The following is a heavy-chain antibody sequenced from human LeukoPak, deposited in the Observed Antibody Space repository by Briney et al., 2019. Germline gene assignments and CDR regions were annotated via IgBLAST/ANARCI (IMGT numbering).Heavy chain of an antibody. CDR3: AKDEVAVTGSVTTFDY. V-gene: IGHV3-23*01. Sequence: GGSLRLSCAASGFTFSGYAMNWVRQALGKGLEWVSGMSGSGATTYYADSVKGRFTISRDNSKNTLYLQMNSLRVEDTAIYYCAKDEVAVTGSVTTFDYWGQGALVTVSS. CDR1: GFTFSGYA. J-gene: IGHJ4*02. D-gene: IGHD6-19*01. CDR2: MSGSGATT.